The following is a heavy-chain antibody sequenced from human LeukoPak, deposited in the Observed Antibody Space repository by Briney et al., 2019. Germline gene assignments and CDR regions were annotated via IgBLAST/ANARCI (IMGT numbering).Heavy chain of an antibody. D-gene: IGHD5-18*01. CDR3: ARDWGVQLWLDAFDI. V-gene: IGHV4-30-4*01. J-gene: IGHJ3*02. CDR2: IYYSGST. CDR1: GGSISSGDYY. Sequence: PSETLSLTCTVSGGSISSGDYYWSWIRQPPGKGLEWIGYIYYSGSTYYNPSLKSRVTISVDTSKNQFSLKLSSVTAADTAVYYCARDWGVQLWLDAFDIWGQGTMVTVPS.